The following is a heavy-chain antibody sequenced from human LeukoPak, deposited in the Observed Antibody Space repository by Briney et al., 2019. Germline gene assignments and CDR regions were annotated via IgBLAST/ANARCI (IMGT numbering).Heavy chain of an antibody. V-gene: IGHV3-21*01. Sequence: GGSLRLSCAASGFTFSSYSMNWVRQAPGKGLEWVSSISSSSSYIYYADSVKGRFTISRDNAKNSLYLQMNSLRAEDTAVYYCARLGWAVAGRLEFEYWGRGTLVTVSS. CDR2: ISSSSSYI. J-gene: IGHJ4*02. D-gene: IGHD6-19*01. CDR1: GFTFSSYS. CDR3: ARLGWAVAGRLEFEY.